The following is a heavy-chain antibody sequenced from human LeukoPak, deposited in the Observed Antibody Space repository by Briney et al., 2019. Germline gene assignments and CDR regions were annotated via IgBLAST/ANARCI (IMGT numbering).Heavy chain of an antibody. V-gene: IGHV4-34*01. CDR2: INHSGST. D-gene: IGHD5-24*01. J-gene: IGHJ4*02. Sequence: PSETLSLTCAVYGGSFSGYYWSWIRQPPGKGLEWIGEINHSGSTNYNPSLKSRVTISVDTSKNQFSLKLSSVTAADTAVYYCARVAAATTNPRFDYWGQGTLGTVSS. CDR3: ARVAAATTNPRFDY. CDR1: GGSFSGYY.